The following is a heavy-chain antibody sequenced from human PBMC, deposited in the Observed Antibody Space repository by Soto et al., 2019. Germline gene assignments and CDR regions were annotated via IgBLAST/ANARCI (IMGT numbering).Heavy chain of an antibody. V-gene: IGHV3-23*01. CDR1: GFTFSSYA. Sequence: GALRLSCAASGFTFSSYAMSWVRQAPGKGLEWVSAIRGSGRSTYYAASVKRRFTISRDNSKTTLYLQMNSLRAEDTAVYYCAKDGRYSYVYSGYWGQGTLVTVSS. D-gene: IGHD5-18*01. J-gene: IGHJ4*02. CDR3: AKDGRYSYVYSGY. CDR2: IRGSGRST.